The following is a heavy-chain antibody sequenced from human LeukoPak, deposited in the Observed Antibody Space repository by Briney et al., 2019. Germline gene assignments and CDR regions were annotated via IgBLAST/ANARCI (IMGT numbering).Heavy chain of an antibody. D-gene: IGHD3-10*01. CDR1: GGSFSGYY. J-gene: IGHJ6*03. V-gene: IGHV4-34*01. CDR2: INHSGST. Sequence: SETLSLTCAVYGGSFSGYYWSWIRQPPGKGLEWIGEINHSGSTNYNPSLKSRVTISVDTSKNQFSLKLSSVTAADMAVYYCARQGPGYYGSGSYYKGYYYYYMDVWGKGTTVTISS. CDR3: ARQGPGYYGSGSYYKGYYYYYMDV.